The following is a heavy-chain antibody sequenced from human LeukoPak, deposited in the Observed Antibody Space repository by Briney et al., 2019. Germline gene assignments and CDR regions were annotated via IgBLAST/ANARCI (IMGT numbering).Heavy chain of an antibody. J-gene: IGHJ6*03. CDR3: ARDRRAAAGTTGLWDGYYYYYYMDV. V-gene: IGHV4-39*07. CDR1: GGSISSSSYY. Sequence: SETLSLTCTVSGGSISSSSYYWGWIRQPPGKGLEWIGSIYYSGSTYYNPSLKSRVTISVDTSKNQFSLKLSSVTAADTAVYYCARDRRAAAGTTGLWDGYYYYYYMDVWGKGTTVTISS. CDR2: IYYSGST. D-gene: IGHD6-13*01.